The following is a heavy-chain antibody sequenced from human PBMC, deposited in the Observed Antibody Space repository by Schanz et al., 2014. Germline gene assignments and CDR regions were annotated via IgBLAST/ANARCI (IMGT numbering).Heavy chain of an antibody. CDR2: LSGGSSYI. D-gene: IGHD6-13*01. J-gene: IGHJ5*02. V-gene: IGHV3-21*01. Sequence: EVLLLESGGRVERPGGSLRLSCAASGFIFDDYGMSWVRQAPGKGLEWVSSLSGGSSYIFYADSVKGRFTISRDNARYSLYLEMNSLRAEDTAVYYCARGRARQLVHWFDPWGQGTLVTVAS. CDR3: ARGRARQLVHWFDP. CDR1: GFIFDDYG.